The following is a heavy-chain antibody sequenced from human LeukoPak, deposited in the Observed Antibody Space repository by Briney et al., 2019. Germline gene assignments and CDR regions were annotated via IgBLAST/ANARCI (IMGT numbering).Heavy chain of an antibody. V-gene: IGHV1-69*04. CDR3: ARLVVTAIPVLDS. CDR1: GGIFSSYG. CDR2: IIPILNTV. J-gene: IGHJ4*02. Sequence: SVKVSSKPSGGIFSSYGISWVRQAPGQGLEWMGRIIPILNTVSYAQKFQGRVTITADKSTSTAYMELSSLRSEDSAVYYCARLVVTAIPVLDSWGLGTLVTVSS. D-gene: IGHD2-21*02.